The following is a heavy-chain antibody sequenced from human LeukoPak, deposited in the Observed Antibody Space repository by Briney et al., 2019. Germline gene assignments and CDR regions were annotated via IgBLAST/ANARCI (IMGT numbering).Heavy chain of an antibody. CDR2: IYYSGST. Sequence: PSQTLSLTCTVSGGSISSGDYYWSWIRQPPGKGLEWIGYIYYSGSTYYNPSLKSRVTISVDTSKNQFSLKLSSVTAADTAVYYCARALLWYYDILTGYYNGGFDPWGQGTLVTVSS. J-gene: IGHJ5*02. V-gene: IGHV4-30-4*08. D-gene: IGHD3-9*01. CDR1: GGSISSGDYY. CDR3: ARALLWYYDILTGYYNGGFDP.